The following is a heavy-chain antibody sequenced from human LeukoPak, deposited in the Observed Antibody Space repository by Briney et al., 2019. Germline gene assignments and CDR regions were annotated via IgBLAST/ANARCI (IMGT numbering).Heavy chain of an antibody. Sequence: GGSLRLSCAASGFTFTSYWMHWVRQAPGKGLEWVSAISGSGGSTYYADSVKGRFTISRDNSKNTLYLQMNSLRAEDTAVYYCAKFLRELQYYYYYMDVWGKGTTVTVSS. D-gene: IGHD1-7*01. CDR2: ISGSGGST. J-gene: IGHJ6*03. CDR3: AKFLRELQYYYYYMDV. CDR1: GFTFTSYW. V-gene: IGHV3-23*01.